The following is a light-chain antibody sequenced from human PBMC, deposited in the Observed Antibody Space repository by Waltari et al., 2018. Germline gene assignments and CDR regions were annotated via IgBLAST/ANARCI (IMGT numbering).Light chain of an antibody. CDR2: GAS. V-gene: IGKV3-15*01. J-gene: IGKJ4*01. CDR3: QQYNDWPPLT. CDR1: QSVSRF. Sequence: EVVMTQSPATLSVSPGERVPLSCRASQSVSRFVAWYQQKPGQAPRLLISGASTRATGIPARFSGSGSGTEFTLTISSLQSEDFAIYYCQQYNDWPPLTFGGGTKLEIK.